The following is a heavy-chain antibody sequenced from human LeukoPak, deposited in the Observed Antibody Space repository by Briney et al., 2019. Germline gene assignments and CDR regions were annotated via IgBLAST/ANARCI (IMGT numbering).Heavy chain of an antibody. CDR2: IYPSGST. CDR1: GGSTTTYC. CDR3: ARDRSGYSEYYFDY. V-gene: IGHV4-4*07. Sequence: PSETLSLTCTVSGGSTTTYCWSWIRQSAEKGLEWIGRIYPSGSTHYNPSLKSRVTILIDKSKNQFSLRLTSVTAADTAVYYCARDRSGYSEYYFDYWGQGSLVTVSS. J-gene: IGHJ4*02. D-gene: IGHD5-12*01.